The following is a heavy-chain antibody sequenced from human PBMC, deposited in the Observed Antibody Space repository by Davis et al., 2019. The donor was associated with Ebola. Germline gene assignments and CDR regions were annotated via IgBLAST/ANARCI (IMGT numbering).Heavy chain of an antibody. V-gene: IGHV3-30*03. Sequence: GESLKISCAASGFTFSTYGIHWVRQAPGKGLEWVAVISSDGSDKYYAGSVKGRFTISRDNSKNTLYLQMSSLRAEDTAVYYCASGRKDGTWSREFDYWGQGTLITVSS. CDR1: GFTFSTYG. J-gene: IGHJ4*02. D-gene: IGHD6-13*01. CDR2: ISSDGSDK. CDR3: ASGRKDGTWSREFDY.